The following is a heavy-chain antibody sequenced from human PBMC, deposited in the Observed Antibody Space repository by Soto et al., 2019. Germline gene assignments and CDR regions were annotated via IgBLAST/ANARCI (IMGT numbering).Heavy chain of an antibody. CDR2: ISYSGTT. V-gene: IGHV4-30-4*01. D-gene: IGHD4-17*01. Sequence: SETLSLTCTVSGVSINGGDYFWSWIRQPPGKGLEWIGFISYSGTTHYSASLRSRVSISVDTSKNQFSLDLSSVTAADTAVYYCATMGTPVTGLYYFDYWGQGNLVTVSS. CDR3: ATMGTPVTGLYYFDY. J-gene: IGHJ4*02. CDR1: GVSINGGDYF.